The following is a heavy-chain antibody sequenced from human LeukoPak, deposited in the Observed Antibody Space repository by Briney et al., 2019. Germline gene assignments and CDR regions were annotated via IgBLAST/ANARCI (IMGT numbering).Heavy chain of an antibody. CDR2: IKEDGREK. CDR1: GFTFSSSW. Sequence: PGGSLRLSCATSGFTFSSSWMSWVRQAPGKGLEYVANIKEDGREKYYVDSVKGRFTISRDNAKNSLYLQMSSLRAEDTAVYYCARDGWELLSFDYWGQGTLVTVSS. D-gene: IGHD1-26*01. CDR3: ARDGWELLSFDY. J-gene: IGHJ4*02. V-gene: IGHV3-7*01.